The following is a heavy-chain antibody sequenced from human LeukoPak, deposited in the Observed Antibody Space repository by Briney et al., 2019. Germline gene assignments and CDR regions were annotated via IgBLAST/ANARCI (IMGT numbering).Heavy chain of an antibody. D-gene: IGHD3-16*01. J-gene: IGHJ3*02. CDR3: AREYDYVWGSYLSADAFDI. CDR1: GFTFSSYS. V-gene: IGHV3-48*02. CDR2: ISSSSSTI. Sequence: GGSLRLSCAASGFTFSSYSMNWVRQAPEKGLEWVSYISSSSSTIYYADSVKGRFTISRDNAKNSLYLQMNSLRDEDTAVYYCAREYDYVWGSYLSADAFDIWGQGTMVTVSS.